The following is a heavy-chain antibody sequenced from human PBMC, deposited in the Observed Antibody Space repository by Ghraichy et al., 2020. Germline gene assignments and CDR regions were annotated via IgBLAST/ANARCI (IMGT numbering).Heavy chain of an antibody. D-gene: IGHD1-1*01. Sequence: GESLNITCAASGFTFSNYGMHWVRQAPGKGLDWVAFIRFDESNIYYKDSLKGRFTISRDNSKNTLYLQMNSLRPTDTAVYYCVKGQLAAGMLHWGQGTLVTVSS. CDR2: IRFDESNI. V-gene: IGHV3-30*02. CDR1: GFTFSNYG. J-gene: IGHJ4*02. CDR3: VKGQLAAGMLH.